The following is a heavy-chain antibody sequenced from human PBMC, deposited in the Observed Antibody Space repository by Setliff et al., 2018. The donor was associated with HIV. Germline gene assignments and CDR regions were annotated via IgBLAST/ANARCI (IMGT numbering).Heavy chain of an antibody. CDR3: ATLDHSGGNFLAY. CDR2: IYYSGST. D-gene: IGHD2-21*02. V-gene: IGHV4-31*03. CDR1: GGSITSGTYY. Sequence: SETLSLTCTVSGGSITSGTYYWNWIRQHPGKGLEWIGYIYYSGSTYYNPSLKSRITISLDTSKEQFSLELSSATAADTAVYYCATLDHSGGNFLAYWGQGSLVTVSS. J-gene: IGHJ4*02.